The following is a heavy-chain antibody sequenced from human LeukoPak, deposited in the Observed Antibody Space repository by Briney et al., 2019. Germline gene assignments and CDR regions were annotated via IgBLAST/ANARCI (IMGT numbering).Heavy chain of an antibody. V-gene: IGHV3-7*03. CDR3: ARGQYDTWSRRGNFDS. Sequence: GGSLRLSCVASGFSFGKYWMSWVRQALGKGLECVANIKLDGSEKNYVDSVKGRFPISRDNTKNSLYLQMSSLRAEDTAVFYCARGQYDTWSRRGNFDSWGQGTLVIVSS. D-gene: IGHD3/OR15-3a*01. CDR1: GFSFGKYW. J-gene: IGHJ4*02. CDR2: IKLDGSEK.